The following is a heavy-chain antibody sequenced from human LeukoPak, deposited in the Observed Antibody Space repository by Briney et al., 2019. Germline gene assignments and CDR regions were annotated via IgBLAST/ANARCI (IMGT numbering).Heavy chain of an antibody. CDR3: AREVFWSVLGAFDI. J-gene: IGHJ3*02. Sequence: PSETLSLTWAVYGGSFSGYYWSWIRQPPGKGLEWIGEINHSGSTNYNPSLKSRVTISVDTSKNQFSLKLSSVTAADTAVYYCAREVFWSVLGAFDIWGQGTMVTVSS. CDR1: GGSFSGYY. V-gene: IGHV4-34*01. CDR2: INHSGST. D-gene: IGHD3-3*01.